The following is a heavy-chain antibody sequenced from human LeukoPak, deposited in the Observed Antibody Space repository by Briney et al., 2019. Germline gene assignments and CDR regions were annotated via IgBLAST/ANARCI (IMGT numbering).Heavy chain of an antibody. CDR2: ITSDGRTT. CDR3: ARSGSLPAAISGGYYYYYMDV. Sequence: PGGSLRLSCEGSGFTFSRLWMHWVRQAPGKGLSWVSVITSDGRTTTYADSVKGRFTISRDNAKNSLYLQMNSLRAEDTAVYYCARSGSLPAAISGGYYYYYMDVWGKGTTVTVSS. CDR1: GFTFSRLW. J-gene: IGHJ6*03. V-gene: IGHV3-74*01. D-gene: IGHD2-2*02.